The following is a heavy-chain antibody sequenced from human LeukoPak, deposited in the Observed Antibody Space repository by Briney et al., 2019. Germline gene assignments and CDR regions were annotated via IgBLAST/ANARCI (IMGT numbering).Heavy chain of an antibody. J-gene: IGHJ6*03. Sequence: ASVKVSCKASGYTFTGYYMHWVRQAPGQGLEWMGWINPNGGGTNYAQKFQGRVTMTRDTSISTAYMELSRLRSDDTAVYYCARGFPRGYCSSTSCYSGGYYYYYMDVWGKGTTVTVSS. V-gene: IGHV1-2*02. CDR3: ARGFPRGYCSSTSCYSGGYYYYYMDV. CDR1: GYTFTGYY. CDR2: INPNGGGT. D-gene: IGHD2-2*02.